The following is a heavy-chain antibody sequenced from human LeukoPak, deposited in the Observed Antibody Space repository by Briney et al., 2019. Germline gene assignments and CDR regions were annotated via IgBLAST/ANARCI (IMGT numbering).Heavy chain of an antibody. CDR1: GYTFTGYY. V-gene: IGHV1-2*02. Sequence: ASVKVSCKASGYTFTGYYMHWVRQAPGQGLGWMGWINPNSGGTNYAQKFQGRVTMTRDTSISTAYMELSRLRSDDTAVYYCARGGITIFGVDYFDYWGQGTLVTVSS. CDR3: ARGGITIFGVDYFDY. CDR2: INPNSGGT. J-gene: IGHJ4*02. D-gene: IGHD3-3*01.